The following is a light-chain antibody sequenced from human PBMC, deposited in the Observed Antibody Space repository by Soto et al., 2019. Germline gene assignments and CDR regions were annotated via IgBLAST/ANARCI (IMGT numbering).Light chain of an antibody. CDR2: DAS. Sequence: IQMTQSPSTLSASVGDRVTITCRASQSISSWVSWYQQKPGKGTTLLIYDASSLESGVPSRFIGSGSGTEFTLTIISRQPDDFATYYCQRYNSYSQQTFGQGTKVDIK. CDR1: QSISSW. CDR3: QRYNSYSQQT. V-gene: IGKV1-5*01. J-gene: IGKJ1*01.